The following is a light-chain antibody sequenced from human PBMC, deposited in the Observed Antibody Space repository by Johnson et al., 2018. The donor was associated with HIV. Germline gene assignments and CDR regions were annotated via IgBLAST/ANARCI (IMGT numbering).Light chain of an antibody. CDR2: ENN. Sequence: HSVLTQPPSVSAAPGQKVTISCSGSNSNIGNNYVSWYQQLPGTAPKLLIYENNKRPSGIPDRFSGSKSGTSATLGIAGLQTGDEADYYCGTWDNSLSTGAVCGTGTKVTV. J-gene: IGLJ1*01. V-gene: IGLV1-51*02. CDR1: NSNIGNNY. CDR3: GTWDNSLSTGAV.